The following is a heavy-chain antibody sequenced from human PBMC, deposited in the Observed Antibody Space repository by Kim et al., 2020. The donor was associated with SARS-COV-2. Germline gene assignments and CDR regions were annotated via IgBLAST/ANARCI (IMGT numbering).Heavy chain of an antibody. CDR1: GFTFSSYA. CDR3: ARGIAAAGMDV. Sequence: GGSLRLSCAASGFTFSSYAMHWVRQAPGKGLEWVAVISYDGSNKYYADSVKGRFTISRDNSKNTLYLQMNSLRAEDTAVYYCARGIAAAGMDVWGQGTTV. D-gene: IGHD6-13*01. V-gene: IGHV3-30*04. J-gene: IGHJ6*02. CDR2: ISYDGSNK.